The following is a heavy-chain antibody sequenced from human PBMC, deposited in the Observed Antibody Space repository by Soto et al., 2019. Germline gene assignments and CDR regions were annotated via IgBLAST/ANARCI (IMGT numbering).Heavy chain of an antibody. J-gene: IGHJ6*02. Sequence: EVQLVESGGGLVQPGGSLKLSCAASGFTFSGSAMHWVRQASGKGLEWVGRIRSKANSYATAYAASVKGRLTISRDDSKNTAYLQMNSLKTEDTAVYYCTRQSIDYSSSSRYYYYGMDVWGQGTTVTVSS. V-gene: IGHV3-73*02. CDR2: IRSKANSYAT. CDR1: GFTFSGSA. CDR3: TRQSIDYSSSSRYYYYGMDV. D-gene: IGHD6-6*01.